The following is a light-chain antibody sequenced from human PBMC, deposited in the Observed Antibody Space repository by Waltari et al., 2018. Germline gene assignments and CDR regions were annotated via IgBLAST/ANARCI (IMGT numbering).Light chain of an antibody. Sequence: DIAMTQSPDSLAVSLGERATINCKSSRNVLYPDNNKNYVTWYQQKPGQPPQLLISWASTRESGVPDRFIGSGSGTDFTLTISSLQAEDVAVYYCHQHYTTPWTFGQGTQVEL. CDR1: RNVLYPDNNKNY. CDR3: HQHYTTPWT. J-gene: IGKJ1*01. CDR2: WAS. V-gene: IGKV4-1*01.